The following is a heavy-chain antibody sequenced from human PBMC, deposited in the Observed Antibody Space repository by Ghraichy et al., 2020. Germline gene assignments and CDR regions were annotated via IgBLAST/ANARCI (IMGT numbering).Heavy chain of an antibody. CDR3: AKLNYDILTGYSGY. J-gene: IGHJ4*02. Sequence: GGSLRLSCAASGFTFSSYAMSWVRQAPGKGLEWVSAISGSGGSTYYADSVKGRFTISRDNSKNTLYLQMNSLRAEDTAVYYCAKLNYDILTGYSGYWGQGTLVTVSS. CDR2: ISGSGGST. CDR1: GFTFSSYA. V-gene: IGHV3-23*01. D-gene: IGHD3-9*01.